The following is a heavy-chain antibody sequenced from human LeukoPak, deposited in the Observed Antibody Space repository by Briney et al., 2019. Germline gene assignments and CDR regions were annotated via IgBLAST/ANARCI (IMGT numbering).Heavy chain of an antibody. J-gene: IGHJ4*02. Sequence: GGSLRLSCAASGFTFSSYAMHWVRQAPGKGREWVAVISYDGSNKYYADSVKGRFTISRDNSKNTLYLQMNSLRAEDTAVYYCARGQEWELLYHAAPDYWGQGTLVTVSS. V-gene: IGHV3-30*04. D-gene: IGHD1-26*01. CDR3: ARGQEWELLYHAAPDY. CDR2: ISYDGSNK. CDR1: GFTFSSYA.